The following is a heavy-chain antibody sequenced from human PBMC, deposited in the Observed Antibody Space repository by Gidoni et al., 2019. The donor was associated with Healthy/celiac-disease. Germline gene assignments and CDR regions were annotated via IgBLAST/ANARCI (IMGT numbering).Heavy chain of an antibody. D-gene: IGHD3-16*01. CDR3: ESHRAPSGG. CDR1: GFTFSSYS. J-gene: IGHJ4*02. Sequence: EVQLVESGGGLVQPGGSLRLSCAASGFTFSSYSMNWVRQAPGKGLEWVSYISSSSSTIYYADSVKGRFTISRDNAKNSLYLKMNSLRDEDTAVYYCESHRAPSGGWGQGTLVTVSS. V-gene: IGHV3-48*02. CDR2: ISSSSSTI.